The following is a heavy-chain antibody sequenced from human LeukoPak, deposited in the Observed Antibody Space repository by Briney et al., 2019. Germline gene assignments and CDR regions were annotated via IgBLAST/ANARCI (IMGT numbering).Heavy chain of an antibody. V-gene: IGHV3-21*01. Sequence: PGGSLRLSCAASGFTFSSYSMNWVRQAPGKGLEWVSSISSSSSYIYYADSVKGRFTISRDNAKNSLYLQMNSLRAADTAVYYCARGKGIAVAPVRFFGYWGQGTLVTVSS. D-gene: IGHD6-19*01. J-gene: IGHJ4*02. CDR2: ISSSSSYI. CDR3: ARGKGIAVAPVRFFGY. CDR1: GFTFSSYS.